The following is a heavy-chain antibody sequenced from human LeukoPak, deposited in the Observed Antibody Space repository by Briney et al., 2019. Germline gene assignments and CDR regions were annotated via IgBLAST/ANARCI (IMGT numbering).Heavy chain of an antibody. J-gene: IGHJ6*03. Sequence: GGSLRLSCAASGFSFDDYAMHWVRQAPGKGLEWVSGISWDGGTFGYADSVKGRFTISRDNARNSLFLQMNSLRADDTAVYYCARAPPGIATLAGYMDVWGKGTTVTVSS. CDR3: ARAPPGIATLAGYMDV. V-gene: IGHV3-9*01. D-gene: IGHD6-6*01. CDR2: ISWDGGTF. CDR1: GFSFDDYA.